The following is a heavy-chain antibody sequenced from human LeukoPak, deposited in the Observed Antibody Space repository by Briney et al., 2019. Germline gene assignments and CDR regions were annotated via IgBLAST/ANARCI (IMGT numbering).Heavy chain of an antibody. V-gene: IGHV4-59*08. D-gene: IGHD3-10*01. CDR3: ARGLGVRSFFDY. J-gene: IGHJ4*02. CDR2: IYYSGST. Sequence: PSETLSLTCTVSGGSISSYYWSWIRQPPGKGLEWIGYIYYSGSTNYNPSLKSRVTISVDTSKNQFSLKLSSVTAADTAVYYCARGLGVRSFFDYWGRGTLVTVSS. CDR1: GGSISSYY.